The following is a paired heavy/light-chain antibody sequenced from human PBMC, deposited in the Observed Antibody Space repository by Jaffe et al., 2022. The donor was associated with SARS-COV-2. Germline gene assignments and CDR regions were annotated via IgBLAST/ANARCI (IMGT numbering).Light chain of an antibody. CDR1: SSNIESNY. Sequence: QSVLTQPPSVSAAPGQKVTISCSGSSSNIESNYVSWYQQLPGTAPKLLIYENNKRPSGIPDRFSGSKSGTSATLGITGLQTGDEADYYCGTWDSSLSAVVFGGGTKLTVL. V-gene: IGLV1-51*02. CDR2: ENN. CDR3: GTWDSSLSAVV. J-gene: IGLJ2*01.
Heavy chain of an antibody. CDR3: AKNPRYSYGDY. V-gene: IGHV3-23*01. D-gene: IGHD5-18*01. CDR2: ISGGGGNT. Sequence: EVQLLESGGGLVQPGGSLRLSCAASGFTFSTYAMSWVRQAPGKGLEWVSVISGGGGNTYYADSVKGRFTISRDNSENTLYLQMNSLRAEDTALYYCAKNPRYSYGDYWGQGTLVTVSS. J-gene: IGHJ4*02. CDR1: GFTFSTYA.